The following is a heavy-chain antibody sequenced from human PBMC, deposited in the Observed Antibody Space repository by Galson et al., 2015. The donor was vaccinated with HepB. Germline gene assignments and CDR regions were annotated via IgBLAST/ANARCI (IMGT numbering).Heavy chain of an antibody. CDR2: ISSSSSYI. CDR1: DFTFTTYT. Sequence: SLRLSCAASDFTFTTYTMNWVRQAPGKGLEWVSSISSSSSYIYYADSVKGRFTISRDNAKNSLYLQMNSLRAEDTAVYYCASITMIAYWGQGTLVTVSS. V-gene: IGHV3-21*01. D-gene: IGHD3-22*01. CDR3: ASITMIAY. J-gene: IGHJ4*02.